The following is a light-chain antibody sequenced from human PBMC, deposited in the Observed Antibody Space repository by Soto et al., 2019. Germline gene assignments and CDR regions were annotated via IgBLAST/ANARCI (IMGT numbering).Light chain of an antibody. CDR3: QQYGGSPLIT. V-gene: IGKV3-20*01. J-gene: IGKJ5*01. CDR1: QSVSSSY. CDR2: GAS. Sequence: EIVLTQSPGTLSLSPGERATLSCRASQSVSSSYLAWYQQKPGQAPRLLIYGASSRATGIPDRFSGSGSGTDLHPPISRLEPEDFAVYYCQQYGGSPLITFGQGTGLEIK.